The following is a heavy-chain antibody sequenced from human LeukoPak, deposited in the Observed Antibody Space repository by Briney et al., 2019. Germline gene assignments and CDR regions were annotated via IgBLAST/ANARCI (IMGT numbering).Heavy chain of an antibody. V-gene: IGHV5-10-1*01. CDR2: VDPSDSYT. J-gene: IGHJ3*02. CDR1: AYSFTSYW. CDR3: AILFCVDVFDI. Sequence: GESLMISCKCAAYSFTSYWISTMRQMPGKGLEWMGRVDPSDSYTNYSPSFQGHVSISADKSISTAYLQLRSLKASDTAMYLCAILFCVDVFDIWGQGTMVTVSS. D-gene: IGHD3-9*01.